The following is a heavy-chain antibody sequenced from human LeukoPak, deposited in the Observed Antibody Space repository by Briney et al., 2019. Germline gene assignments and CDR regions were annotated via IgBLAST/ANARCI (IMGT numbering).Heavy chain of an antibody. CDR2: INAGNGNT. CDR1: GYTFTSYA. Sequence: AAVKVSCNASGYTFTSYAMHWVRQAPGQRLEWMGWINAGNGNTKYSQKFQGRVTITRHTSASTAYMELSSLRSEDTAVYYCARLSGWAGRGRAFDIWGQGTMVTVSS. CDR3: ARLSGWAGRGRAFDI. D-gene: IGHD6-19*01. J-gene: IGHJ3*02. V-gene: IGHV1-3*01.